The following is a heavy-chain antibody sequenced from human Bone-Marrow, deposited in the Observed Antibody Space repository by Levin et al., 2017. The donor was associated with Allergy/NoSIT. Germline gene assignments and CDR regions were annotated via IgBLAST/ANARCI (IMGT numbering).Heavy chain of an antibody. Sequence: GGSLRLSCAASDFPFRNYAMHWVRQAPGKGLEWVAVISSDGSHTYYADSVRGRFTISRDNSKNNLYLQMNTLRVDDTAVYYCATPGGYFETGHSYKGYNFLDPWGQGTLVTVSS. CDR1: DFPFRNYA. V-gene: IGHV3-30-3*01. CDR2: ISSDGSHT. CDR3: ATPGGYFETGHSYKGYNFLDP. D-gene: IGHD3-9*01. J-gene: IGHJ5*02.